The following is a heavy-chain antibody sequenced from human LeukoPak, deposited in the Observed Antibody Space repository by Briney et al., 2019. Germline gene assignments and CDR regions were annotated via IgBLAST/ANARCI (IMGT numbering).Heavy chain of an antibody. V-gene: IGHV3-23*01. Sequence: GGALRLSCAAPGFTFNSYAMSWVRQAPGRGLEWVSAISGSGSSTYYADSVKGRFTISRDNSRNTLSLQMNSLRAEDTAVYYCAKRAGYNSNYFDYWGQGTLVTVSS. CDR1: GFTFNSYA. CDR2: ISGSGSST. J-gene: IGHJ4*02. D-gene: IGHD5-24*01. CDR3: AKRAGYNSNYFDY.